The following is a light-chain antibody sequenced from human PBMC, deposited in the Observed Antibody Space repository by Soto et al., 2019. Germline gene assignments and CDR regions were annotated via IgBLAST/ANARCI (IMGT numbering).Light chain of an antibody. CDR2: EVT. J-gene: IGLJ2*01. Sequence: QSALTQPASVSGSPGQSITISCTGTGSDIGNYNYVSWYQQHPGKAPKLLISEVTNRPSGVSNRFSGSKSGNTASLTISGLQAEDEAHYYCSSYTTNSPPVVFGGGTKLTVL. CDR1: GSDIGNYNY. V-gene: IGLV2-14*01. CDR3: SSYTTNSPPVV.